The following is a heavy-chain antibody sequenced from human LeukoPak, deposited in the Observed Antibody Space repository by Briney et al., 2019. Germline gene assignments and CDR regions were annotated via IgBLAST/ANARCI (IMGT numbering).Heavy chain of an antibody. CDR3: AREAPQSNWRGDYFDY. J-gene: IGHJ4*02. V-gene: IGHV1-18*01. CDR2: INIHNGYT. D-gene: IGHD1-1*01. CDR1: GYTFSSYG. Sequence: ASVRVSCKASGYTFSSYGISWVRQAPGQGLEWMGWINIHNGYTIYGQKIQGRVTMTADKSTNTAHVDLRSLRSDDTAVYYCAREAPQSNWRGDYFDYWGQGTQVTVSS.